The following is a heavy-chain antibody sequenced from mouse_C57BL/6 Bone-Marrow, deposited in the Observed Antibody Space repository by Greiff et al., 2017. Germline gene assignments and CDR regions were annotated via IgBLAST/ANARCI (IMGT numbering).Heavy chain of an antibody. CDR3: ARQDYGSSYDYAMDY. D-gene: IGHD1-1*01. V-gene: IGHV5-15*01. CDR2: ISNLAYSI. J-gene: IGHJ4*01. CDR1: GFTFSDYG. Sequence: EVQLQESGGGLVQPGGSLKLSCAASGFTFSDYGMAWVRQAPRKGPAWVAFISNLAYSIYYADTVTGRFTISRENAKNTLYLEMSSLRSEDTAMYYCARQDYGSSYDYAMDYWGQGTSVTVSS.